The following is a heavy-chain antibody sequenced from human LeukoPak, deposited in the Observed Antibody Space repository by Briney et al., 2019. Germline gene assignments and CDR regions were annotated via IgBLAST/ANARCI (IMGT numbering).Heavy chain of an antibody. V-gene: IGHV3-7*01. J-gene: IGHJ4*02. CDR1: GLTFSSYW. CDR2: IKEDGSEK. D-gene: IGHD1-26*01. CDR3: ARDKGVGFDY. Sequence: PGGSLRLSCAASGLTFSSYWMGWVRQAPGKGLEWVANIKEDGSEKYYVDSVKGRFTISRDNAKNSLYLQMNSLRAEDTAVYYCARDKGVGFDYWGQGTLVTVSS.